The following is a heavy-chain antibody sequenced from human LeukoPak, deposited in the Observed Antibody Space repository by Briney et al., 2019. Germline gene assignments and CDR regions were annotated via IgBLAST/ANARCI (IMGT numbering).Heavy chain of an antibody. CDR3: AKDTTYDFWSGYNN. J-gene: IGHJ4*02. V-gene: IGHV3-23*01. Sequence: GGSLRLSCAASGFTFSSYAMSWVRQAPGKGLEWVSAISGSGGSTYDADSVKGQFTTSRDNSKNTLYLQMNSLRAEDTAVYYCAKDTTYDFWSGYNNWGQGTLVTVSS. CDR1: GFTFSSYA. D-gene: IGHD3-3*01. CDR2: ISGSGGST.